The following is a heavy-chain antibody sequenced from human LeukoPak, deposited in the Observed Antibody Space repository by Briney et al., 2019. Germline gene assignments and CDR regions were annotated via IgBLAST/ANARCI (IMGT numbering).Heavy chain of an antibody. V-gene: IGHV1-69*05. CDR1: GGTFSSYA. CDR3: ARVLRSGGKVAATIGLEN. Sequence: SVRVSCKASGGTFSSYAISWVRQAPGQGLEWMGGIIPIFGTANYAQKFQGRVTITTDESTSTAYMELSSLRSEDTAVYYCARVLRSGGKVAATIGLENWGQGTLVTVSS. CDR2: IIPIFGTA. J-gene: IGHJ4*02. D-gene: IGHD2-15*01.